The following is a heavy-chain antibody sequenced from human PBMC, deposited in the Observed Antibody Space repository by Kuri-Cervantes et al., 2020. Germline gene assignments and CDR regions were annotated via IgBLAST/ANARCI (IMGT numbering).Heavy chain of an antibody. Sequence: GESLKISCAASGFTFSSYAMHWVRQAPGKGLEWVAVISYDGSNKYYADSVKGRFTISRDNSKNTLYLQMNSLRAEDTAVYYCARGEVVIADLDYWGQGTLVTVSS. J-gene: IGHJ4*02. V-gene: IGHV3-30-3*01. CDR1: GFTFSSYA. CDR3: ARGEVVIADLDY. D-gene: IGHD3-22*01. CDR2: ISYDGSNK.